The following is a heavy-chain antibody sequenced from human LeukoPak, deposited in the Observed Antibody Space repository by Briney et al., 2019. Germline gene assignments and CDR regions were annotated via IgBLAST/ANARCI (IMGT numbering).Heavy chain of an antibody. CDR1: GFTFSNYA. J-gene: IGHJ4*02. V-gene: IGHV3-30-3*01. D-gene: IGHD2-15*01. CDR2: ISYDGSNK. Sequence: GGSLRLSCAASGFTFSNYAMHWVRQAPGKGLEWVAAISYDGSNKYYADSVKGRFTISRDNSKNTLYLQMNSLRAEDTAVYYCTREVWYDALSFDYWGQGTLVTVSS. CDR3: TREVWYDALSFDY.